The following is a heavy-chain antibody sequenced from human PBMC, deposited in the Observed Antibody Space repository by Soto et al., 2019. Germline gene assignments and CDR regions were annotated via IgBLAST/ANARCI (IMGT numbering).Heavy chain of an antibody. Sequence: QVQLLQSGAEVKKPGSSVKVSCKASGGTFSSYAISWVRQAPGQGLEWMGGIIPIFGTANYAQKFQGRVTITADESTSTAYMELSSLRSEDKDVYYCARPVGGSGSGWFDPWGQGTLVPVSS. J-gene: IGHJ5*02. CDR1: GGTFSSYA. CDR3: ARPVGGSGSGWFDP. CDR2: IIPIFGTA. D-gene: IGHD6-19*01. V-gene: IGHV1-69*12.